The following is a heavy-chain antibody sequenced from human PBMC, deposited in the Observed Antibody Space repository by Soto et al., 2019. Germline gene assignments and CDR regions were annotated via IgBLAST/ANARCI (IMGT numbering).Heavy chain of an antibody. CDR3: AGLTEEVVDY. CDR1: GYTFTIYY. D-gene: IGHD1-20*01. CDR2: INPSGGST. Sequence: ASVKVSCKASGYTFTIYYMHWVRQSPGQGLEWMGIINPSGGSTSYAQKFQGRVTMTRDTSTSTVYMELSSLRSEDTAVYYCAGLTEEVVDYWGQGTLVTVSS. J-gene: IGHJ4*02. V-gene: IGHV1-46*01.